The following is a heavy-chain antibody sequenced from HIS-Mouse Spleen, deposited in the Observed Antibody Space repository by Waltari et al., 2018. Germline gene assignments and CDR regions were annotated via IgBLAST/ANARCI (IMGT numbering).Heavy chain of an antibody. CDR2: IWYDGSNK. D-gene: IGHD1-1*01. CDR1: GFAFSSSG. CDR3: ARTTPVPDY. V-gene: IGHV3-33*01. Sequence: QVQLVESGGGVVQTGRSLSLSCAASGFAFSSSGMHWVRQAPGKGLEWVAVIWYDGSNKYYADSVKGRFTISRDNSKNTLYLQMNSLRAEDTAVYYCARTTPVPDYWGQGTLVTVSS. J-gene: IGHJ4*02.